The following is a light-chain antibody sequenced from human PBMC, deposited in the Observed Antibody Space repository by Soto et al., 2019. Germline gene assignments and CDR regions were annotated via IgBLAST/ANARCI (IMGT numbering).Light chain of an antibody. CDR2: AAF. CDR1: QGIGTY. V-gene: IGKV1-9*01. J-gene: IGKJ1*01. CDR3: QHYNSYSEA. Sequence: IQFTQSPSSLSASVGDRVTISCRASQGIGTYLAWYQKKPGKAPKLLIYAAFTLHSVVPERFSGSRSGTDFTLTISSLKPDDFSTYYCQHYNSYSEALGQGTKVYIK.